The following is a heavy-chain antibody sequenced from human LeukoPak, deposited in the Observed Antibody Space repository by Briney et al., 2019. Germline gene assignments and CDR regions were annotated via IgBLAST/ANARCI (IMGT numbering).Heavy chain of an antibody. Sequence: SETLSLTCTISGGSISSSSYYWGWIRQPPGKGLEWIGSIYYSGSTYYNPSLKSRVTISVDTSKNQFSLKLSSVTAADTAVYYCARVLVRGALDPWGQGTLVTVSS. V-gene: IGHV4-39*07. CDR1: GGSISSSSYY. J-gene: IGHJ5*02. CDR3: ARVLVRGALDP. CDR2: IYYSGST. D-gene: IGHD3-10*01.